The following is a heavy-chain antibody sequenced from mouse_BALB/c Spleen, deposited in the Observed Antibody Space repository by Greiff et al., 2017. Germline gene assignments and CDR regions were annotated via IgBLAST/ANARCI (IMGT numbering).Heavy chain of an antibody. J-gene: IGHJ3*01. CDR2: ISYSGST. Sequence: DVKLQESGPSLVKPSQTLSLTCSVTGDSITSGYWNWIRKFPGNKLEYMGYISYSGSTYYNPSLKSRISITRDTSKNQYYLQLNSVTTEDTATYYSAKNYGSSFPRFAYWGQGTLVTVSA. D-gene: IGHD1-1*01. CDR3: AKNYGSSFPRFAY. V-gene: IGHV3-8*02. CDR1: GDSITSGY.